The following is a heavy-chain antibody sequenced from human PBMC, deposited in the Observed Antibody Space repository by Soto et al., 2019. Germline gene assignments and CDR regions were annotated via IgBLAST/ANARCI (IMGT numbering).Heavy chain of an antibody. V-gene: IGHV3-33*01. CDR1: GFTFSSYA. D-gene: IGHD4-17*01. Sequence: RLSCAASGFTFSSYALHWVRQAPGKGLEWVALIWYDGSNKYYADSVKGRFTISRDNSKNTLYLQMNSLRAEDTAVYYCARSFYGDYDYYGMDVWGQGTTVTVSS. J-gene: IGHJ6*02. CDR3: ARSFYGDYDYYGMDV. CDR2: IWYDGSNK.